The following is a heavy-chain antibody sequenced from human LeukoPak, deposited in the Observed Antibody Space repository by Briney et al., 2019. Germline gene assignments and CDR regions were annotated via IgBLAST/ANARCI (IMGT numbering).Heavy chain of an antibody. CDR1: GGTFSSYA. CDR2: IIPIFGTA. Sequence: VASVKVSCKASGGTFSSYAISWVRQAPGQGLEWMGGIIPIFGTANYAQKFQGRVTITADESTSPAYMELSSLRSEDTAVYYCARELYYYDSSGYGFDYWGQGTLVTVSS. J-gene: IGHJ4*02. V-gene: IGHV1-69*13. CDR3: ARELYYYDSSGYGFDY. D-gene: IGHD3-22*01.